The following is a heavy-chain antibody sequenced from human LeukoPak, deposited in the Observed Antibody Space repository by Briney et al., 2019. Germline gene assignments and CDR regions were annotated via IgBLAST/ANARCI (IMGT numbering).Heavy chain of an antibody. J-gene: IGHJ4*02. Sequence: PGRSLRLSCAASGFTFSSYGMHWGRQAPGKGLEWVAVISYDGSNKYYADSVKGRFTISRDNSKNTLYLQMNSLRAEDTAVYYCAKDIQLWTGAPFDYWGQGTLVTVSS. CDR3: AKDIQLWTGAPFDY. CDR1: GFTFSSYG. D-gene: IGHD5-18*01. V-gene: IGHV3-30*18. CDR2: ISYDGSNK.